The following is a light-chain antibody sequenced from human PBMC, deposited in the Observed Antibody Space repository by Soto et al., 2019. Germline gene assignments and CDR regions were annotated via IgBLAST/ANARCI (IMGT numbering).Light chain of an antibody. CDR1: ESVSSN. V-gene: IGKV3-11*01. CDR2: DAS. CDR3: QQGSRWPWYT. J-gene: IGKJ2*01. Sequence: EVVLTQSPGTLSLSPGERATLSCRASESVSSNLAWYQQKPVQAPRLLISDASKRATGIPPRFSVSGSGTDFTLTISSLEPEDFAVYYWQQGSRWPWYTFCQGTKLEIK.